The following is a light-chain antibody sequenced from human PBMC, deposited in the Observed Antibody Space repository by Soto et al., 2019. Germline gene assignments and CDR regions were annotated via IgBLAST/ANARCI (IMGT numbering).Light chain of an antibody. CDR1: SSDVGGYNF. CDR2: EVS. CDR3: SSYTSSSTRV. J-gene: IGLJ1*01. Sequence: QSVLTQPAFVSGSPGQSITISCTGTSSDVGGYNFVSWYQQPPGKAPKLMISEVSNRPSGVSNRFSGSKSGNTASLTISGLQAEDEADYYCSSYTSSSTRVFGTGTKVTVL. V-gene: IGLV2-14*01.